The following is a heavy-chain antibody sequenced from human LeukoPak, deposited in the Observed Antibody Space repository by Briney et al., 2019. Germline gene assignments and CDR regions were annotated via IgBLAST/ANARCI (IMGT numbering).Heavy chain of an antibody. V-gene: IGHV3-33*01. CDR2: IWYDGSNK. CDR1: GFTFSSYG. CDR3: ARAPLIAGWGYFDY. D-gene: IGHD1-20*01. J-gene: IGHJ4*02. Sequence: LSGRSLRLSCAASGFTFSSYGMHWVRQAPGKGLEWVAAIWYDGSNKYYADSVKGRFTISRDNSKNTLYLQMNSLRAEDTAVYYCARAPLIAGWGYFDYWGQGTLVTVSS.